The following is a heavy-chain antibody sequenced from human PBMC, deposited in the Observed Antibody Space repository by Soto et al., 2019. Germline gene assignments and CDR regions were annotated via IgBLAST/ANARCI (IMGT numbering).Heavy chain of an antibody. CDR1: GFTFSSYG. Sequence: PGGSLRLSCAASGFTFSSYGMHWVRQAPGKGLEWVAVIWYDGSNKYYADSVKGRFTISRDNSKNTLYLQMNSLRAEDTAVYYCARDPIDYGDTSRYYFDYWGQGTLVTVSS. CDR3: ARDPIDYGDTSRYYFDY. D-gene: IGHD4-17*01. J-gene: IGHJ4*02. V-gene: IGHV3-33*01. CDR2: IWYDGSNK.